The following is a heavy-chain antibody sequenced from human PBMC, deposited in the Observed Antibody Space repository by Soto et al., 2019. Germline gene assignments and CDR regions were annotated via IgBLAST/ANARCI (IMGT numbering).Heavy chain of an antibody. D-gene: IGHD3-9*01. CDR3: GRALNNDIFTGSAPHYYYRDRIAV. Sequence: ASVKVSCKASGYTFTSYAMHWVRQAPGQRLEWMGWINAGNGNTKYSQKFPGRGTITRDTSASTAYMELSSLRSEDTAVYYCGRALNNDIFTGSAPHYYYRDRIAVRGQGTTDTVSS. CDR1: GYTFTSYA. CDR2: INAGNGNT. V-gene: IGHV1-3*01. J-gene: IGHJ6*02.